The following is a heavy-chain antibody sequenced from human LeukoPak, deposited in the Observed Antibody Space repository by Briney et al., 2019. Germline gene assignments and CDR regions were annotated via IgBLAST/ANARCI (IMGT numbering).Heavy chain of an antibody. J-gene: IGHJ5*02. CDR3: ARITPIVVVPAAMGWFDP. D-gene: IGHD2-2*01. Sequence: PSETLSLTCSVSGYSITSGYYWGWIRQPPGKGLEWIGSIYHTGNTFYDPSFNSRVTISVDTSKNQFSLKLSSVTAADTAVYYCARITPIVVVPAAMGWFDPWGQGTLVTVSS. CDR2: IYHTGNT. V-gene: IGHV4-38-2*02. CDR1: GYSITSGYY.